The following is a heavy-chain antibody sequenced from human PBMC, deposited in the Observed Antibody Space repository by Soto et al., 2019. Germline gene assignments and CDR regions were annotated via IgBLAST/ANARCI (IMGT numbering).Heavy chain of an antibody. CDR2: INAGNGNT. D-gene: IGHD2-15*01. CDR1: GYTFTSYA. CDR3: ARVGSRNYYYYGMDV. V-gene: IGHV1-3*01. Sequence: ASVKVSCKASGYTFTSYAMHWVRQAPGQRLEWMGWINAGNGNTKYSQKFQGRVNITRDTSASTAYMELSSLRSEDTAVYYCARVGSRNYYYYGMDVWGQGTTVTVSS. J-gene: IGHJ6*02.